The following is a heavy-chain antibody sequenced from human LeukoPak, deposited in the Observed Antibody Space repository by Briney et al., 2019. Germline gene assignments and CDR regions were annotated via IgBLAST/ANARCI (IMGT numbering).Heavy chain of an antibody. CDR3: ARYRVDYYDSSGYCFDY. Sequence: GGTLRLSCAASGFTFSNHGMNWVRQAPGKGLEWVSSISSSSSYIYYADSVKGRFTISRDNAKNSLYLQMNSLRVEDTAVYYCARYRVDYYDSSGYCFDYWGQGTLVTVSS. CDR2: ISSSSSYI. D-gene: IGHD3-22*01. V-gene: IGHV3-21*01. CDR1: GFTFSNHG. J-gene: IGHJ4*02.